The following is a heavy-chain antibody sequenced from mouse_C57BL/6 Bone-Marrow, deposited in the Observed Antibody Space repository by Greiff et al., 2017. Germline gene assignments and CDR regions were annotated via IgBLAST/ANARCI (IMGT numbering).Heavy chain of an antibody. CDR1: GFTFSSYA. CDR2: ISDGGSYT. D-gene: IGHD4-1*01. CDR3: ARGWDYYAMDY. Sequence: EVKVVESGGGLVKPGGSLKLSCAASGFTFSSYAMSWVRQTPEKRLEWVATISDGGSYTYYPDNVKGRFTISRGNAKNNLYLQMSHLKSEDTAMYYCARGWDYYAMDYWGQGTSVTVSS. J-gene: IGHJ4*01. V-gene: IGHV5-4*03.